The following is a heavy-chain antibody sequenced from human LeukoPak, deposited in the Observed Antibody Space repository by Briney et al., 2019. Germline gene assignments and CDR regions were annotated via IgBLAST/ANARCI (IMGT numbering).Heavy chain of an antibody. Sequence: GGSLRLSCVASGFSFTTHAMGWVRQAPGKGLEWVSHISGSGGSTKYSGSVKGRFTISRDNSKNTLYLQMNSLRAEGTAVYYCAKDLLRYFDWSPYWGQGTLVTVSS. CDR1: GFSFTTHA. D-gene: IGHD3-9*01. J-gene: IGHJ4*02. CDR3: AKDLLRYFDWSPY. CDR2: ISGSGGST. V-gene: IGHV3-23*01.